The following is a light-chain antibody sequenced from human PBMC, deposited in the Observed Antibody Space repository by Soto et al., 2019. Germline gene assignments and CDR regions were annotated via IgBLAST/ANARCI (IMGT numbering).Light chain of an antibody. V-gene: IGKV1-5*03. CDR1: QSISSW. J-gene: IGKJ1*01. Sequence: DIQMTQSPSTLSASVGDRVTITCRASQSISSWLAWYQQKPGKAPKLLVYKASSLESGGPSRFSGSGSGTEFTLTISSLQPDDFATYYCQQYKSYWTFGQGTKVEI. CDR3: QQYKSYWT. CDR2: KAS.